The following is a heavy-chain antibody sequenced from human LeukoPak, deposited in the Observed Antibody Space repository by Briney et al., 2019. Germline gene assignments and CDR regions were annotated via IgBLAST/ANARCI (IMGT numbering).Heavy chain of an antibody. D-gene: IGHD3-10*01. CDR3: ARGPAGSGSYRIGRRSGYFDY. CDR2: INHSGST. V-gene: IGHV4-34*01. Sequence: PSETLSLTCADYGGSFSGYYWSWIRQPPGKGLEWIGEINHSGSTNYNPSLKSRVTISVDTSKNQFSLKLSSVTAADTAVYYCARGPAGSGSYRIGRRSGYFDYWGQGTLVTVSS. CDR1: GGSFSGYY. J-gene: IGHJ4*02.